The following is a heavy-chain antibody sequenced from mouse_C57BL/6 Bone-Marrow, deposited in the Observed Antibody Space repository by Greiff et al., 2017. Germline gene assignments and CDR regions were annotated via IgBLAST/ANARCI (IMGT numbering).Heavy chain of an antibody. CDR1: GYTFTSYW. Sequence: VQLQQPGAELVRPGTSVKLSCKASGYTFTSYWMHWVKQRPGQGLEWIGVIDPSDSYTNYNQKFKGKATLTVDTSSSTAYMQLSSLTSEDSAVYYCARGYYGSSWGYFDVWGTGTTVTVSS. J-gene: IGHJ1*03. V-gene: IGHV1-59*01. CDR2: IDPSDSYT. CDR3: ARGYYGSSWGYFDV. D-gene: IGHD1-1*01.